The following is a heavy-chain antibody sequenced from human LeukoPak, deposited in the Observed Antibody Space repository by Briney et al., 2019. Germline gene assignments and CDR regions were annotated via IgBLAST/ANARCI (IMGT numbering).Heavy chain of an antibody. CDR3: AKDRSYGAFEI. Sequence: GGSLRLSCATSGFTFSSNNIHWVRQAPGKGLEWVTLILYDGSNKYYADSVKGRFTISRDNSKNTVYLQMNSLRAEDTAVYYCAKDRSYGAFEIWGQGTMVTVSS. D-gene: IGHD3-10*01. J-gene: IGHJ3*02. V-gene: IGHV3-30*04. CDR1: GFTFSSNN. CDR2: ILYDGSNK.